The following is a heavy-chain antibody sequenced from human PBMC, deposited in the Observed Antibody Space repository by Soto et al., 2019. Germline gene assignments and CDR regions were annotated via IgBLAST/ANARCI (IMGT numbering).Heavy chain of an antibody. D-gene: IGHD3-16*01. J-gene: IGHJ2*01. CDR1: GFIFSEYA. CDR3: AKVAGGLGYFDL. V-gene: IGHV3-23*01. CDR2: ISASGGNI. Sequence: EVQLLESGGGLARPGGSLRLSCVASGFIFSEYAMPWIRQAPGKGLEWVATISASGGNIEYTDALKGRFTISRDNSKKTVYLQINGLTADDTAVHYCAKVAGGLGYFDLWGRGTLVTVSS.